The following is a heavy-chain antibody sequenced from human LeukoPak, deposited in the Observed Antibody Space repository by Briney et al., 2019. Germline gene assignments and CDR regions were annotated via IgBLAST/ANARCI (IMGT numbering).Heavy chain of an antibody. Sequence: PGGSLRLSCAASGFTVSSNYMSWVRQAPGKGLEWVSVIYSGGSTYYADSVKGRFTISRDNSKNTLYLQMNSLRVEDTAVYYCAKDTGYSSSSEAFDIWGQGTMVTVSS. V-gene: IGHV3-53*01. CDR3: AKDTGYSSSSEAFDI. D-gene: IGHD6-13*01. J-gene: IGHJ3*02. CDR1: GFTVSSNY. CDR2: IYSGGST.